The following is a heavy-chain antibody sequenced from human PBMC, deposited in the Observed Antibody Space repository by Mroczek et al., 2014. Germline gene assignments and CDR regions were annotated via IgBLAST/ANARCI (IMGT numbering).Heavy chain of an antibody. CDR3: ARRIGSGYDWTPFDY. V-gene: IGHV4-39*01. Sequence: TLVPPPCTVSGGSISSSSYYWGWIRQPPGKGLEWIGSIYYSGSTYYNPSLKSRVTISVDTSKNQFSLKLSSVTAADTAVYYCARRIGSGYDWTPFDYWGQGTLVTVSS. J-gene: IGHJ4*02. CDR1: GGSISSSSYY. D-gene: IGHD5-12*01. CDR2: IYYSGST.